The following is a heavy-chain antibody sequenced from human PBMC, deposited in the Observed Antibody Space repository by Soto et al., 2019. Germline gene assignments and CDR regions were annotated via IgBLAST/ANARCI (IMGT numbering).Heavy chain of an antibody. CDR2: ISYDGSNK. D-gene: IGHD4-4*01. V-gene: IGHV3-30-3*01. J-gene: IGHJ6*02. Sequence: QVQLVESGGGVVQPGRSLRLSCAASGFTFSSYAMHWVRQAPGKGLEWVAVISYDGSNKYYADSVKGRFTISGDNSKNTLYLQMNSLRAEDTAVYYCARELSSNNDYYYYYGMDVWGQGTTVTVSS. CDR1: GFTFSSYA. CDR3: ARELSSNNDYYYYYGMDV.